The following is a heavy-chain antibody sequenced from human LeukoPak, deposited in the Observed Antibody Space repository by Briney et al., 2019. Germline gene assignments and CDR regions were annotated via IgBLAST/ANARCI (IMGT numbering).Heavy chain of an antibody. J-gene: IGHJ3*02. CDR3: AGQIYYDFWSGLSNDAFDI. CDR1: GYSFTSYW. Sequence: GESLQISCKGSGYSFTSYWIGWVRQMPGKGLEWMGIIYPGDSDTRYSPSFQGQVTISADKSISTAYLQWSSLKASDTAMYYCAGQIYYDFWSGLSNDAFDIWGQGTMVTVSS. D-gene: IGHD3-3*01. V-gene: IGHV5-51*01. CDR2: IYPGDSDT.